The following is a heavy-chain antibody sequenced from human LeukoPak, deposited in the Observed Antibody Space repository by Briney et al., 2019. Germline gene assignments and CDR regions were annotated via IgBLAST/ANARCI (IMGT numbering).Heavy chain of an antibody. Sequence: SETLSLTCTDSGGSISSYYWSWIRQPPGKGLEWIGYIYTSGSTNYNPSLKSRVTISVDTSKNQFSLKLSSVTAADTAVYYCARTSMNYSPHYYMDVWGKGTTVTVSS. CDR2: IYTSGST. CDR1: GGSISSYY. D-gene: IGHD2-21*01. J-gene: IGHJ6*03. CDR3: ARTSMNYSPHYYMDV. V-gene: IGHV4-4*09.